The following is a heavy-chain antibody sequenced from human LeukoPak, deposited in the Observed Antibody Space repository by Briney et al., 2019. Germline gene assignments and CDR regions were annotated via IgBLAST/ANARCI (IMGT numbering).Heavy chain of an antibody. Sequence: SETLSLTCTVSGGSISSYYWSWIRQPPGKGLEWIGYIYYSGSTYYNPSLKSRVTISVDTSKNQFSLKLSSVTAADTAVYYCARDPMTTVTTNAFDIWGQGTMVTVSS. CDR1: GGSISSYY. V-gene: IGHV4-59*12. CDR2: IYYSGST. J-gene: IGHJ3*02. D-gene: IGHD4-17*01. CDR3: ARDPMTTVTTNAFDI.